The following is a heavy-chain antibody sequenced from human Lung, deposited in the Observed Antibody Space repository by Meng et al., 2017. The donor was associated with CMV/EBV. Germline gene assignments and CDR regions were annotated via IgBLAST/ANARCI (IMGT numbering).Heavy chain of an antibody. V-gene: IGHV3-30-3*01. J-gene: IGHJ4*02. CDR2: ISYDGNNV. Sequence: LCLSCVVFGVGLSTAAMHWVRQAPGKGLEWVTVISYDGNNVFYADSVKGRFTISRDTSKNTLFLQMNSLRLEDTAVYYCARDHDGFAFWGQGTLVTVSS. CDR3: ARDHDGFAF. D-gene: IGHD3-3*01. CDR1: GVGLSTAA.